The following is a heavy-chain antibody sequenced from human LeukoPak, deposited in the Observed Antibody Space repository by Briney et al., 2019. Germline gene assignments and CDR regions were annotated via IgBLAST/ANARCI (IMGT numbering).Heavy chain of an antibody. V-gene: IGHV4-34*01. D-gene: IGHD2-2*01. CDR2: INHSGST. CDR3: ARTREGWDIVVVPAAKQNWFDP. CDR1: GGSFSGYY. Sequence: PSETLSLTCAVYGGSFSGYYWSWIRQPPGKGLEWIGEINHSGSTNYNPSLKSRVTISVDTSKNQFSLKLSSVTAADTAVYYCARTREGWDIVVVPAAKQNWFDPWGQGTLVTVSS. J-gene: IGHJ5*02.